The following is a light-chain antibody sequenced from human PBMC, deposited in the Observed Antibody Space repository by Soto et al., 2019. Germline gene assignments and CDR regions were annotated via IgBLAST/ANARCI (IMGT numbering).Light chain of an antibody. Sequence: QSVLTQPPSVSGAPGQRVTISCTGSSSNIGAGYDVHWYQQLPGTAPKLLIYGNSNRPSGVPDRFSGSKSVTSASLAITGLQAEDEADYYCQSYDNSLSADVVFGGGTKLTVL. CDR3: QSYDNSLSADVV. J-gene: IGLJ2*01. CDR1: SSNIGAGYD. CDR2: GNS. V-gene: IGLV1-40*01.